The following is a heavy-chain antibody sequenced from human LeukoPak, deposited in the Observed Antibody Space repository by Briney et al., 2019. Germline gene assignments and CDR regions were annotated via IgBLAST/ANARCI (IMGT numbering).Heavy chain of an antibody. CDR3: ARVWFGYYYGMDV. J-gene: IGHJ6*02. CDR2: ISSSSSYI. Sequence: GGSLRLSCAASGFTFSSYAMNWVRQAPGKGLEWVSSISSSSSYIYYADSVKGRFTISRDNAKNSLYLQMNSLRAEDTAVYYCARVWFGYYYGMDVWGQGTTVTVSS. D-gene: IGHD3-10*01. V-gene: IGHV3-21*01. CDR1: GFTFSSYA.